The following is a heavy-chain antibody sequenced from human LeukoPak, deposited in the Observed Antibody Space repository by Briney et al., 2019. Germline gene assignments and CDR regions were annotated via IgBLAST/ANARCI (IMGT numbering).Heavy chain of an antibody. Sequence: PGGSLRLSCVASGFTFTNYGMDWLRQAPGKGLEWVSGVSNRDGSAYYADSVKGRFSVSRDNSKNTLHLQMNSLRDEDTALYYCASGMAMTGDGPFDFWGQGTRVTVCS. CDR3: ASGMAMTGDGPFDF. CDR2: VSNRDGSA. J-gene: IGHJ4*02. V-gene: IGHV3-23*01. D-gene: IGHD6-19*01. CDR1: GFTFTNYG.